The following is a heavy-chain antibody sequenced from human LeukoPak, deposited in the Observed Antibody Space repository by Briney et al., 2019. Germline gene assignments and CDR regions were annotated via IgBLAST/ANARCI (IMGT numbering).Heavy chain of an antibody. Sequence: GASVKVSCKASGCTFSSYAISWVRQAPGQGLEWMGGIIPIFGTANYAQKFQGRVTITTDESTSTAYMELSSLRSEDTAVYYCAISSGSYLPDIWGQGTMATVSS. CDR2: IIPIFGTA. CDR1: GCTFSSYA. D-gene: IGHD3-10*01. V-gene: IGHV1-69*05. J-gene: IGHJ3*02. CDR3: AISSGSYLPDI.